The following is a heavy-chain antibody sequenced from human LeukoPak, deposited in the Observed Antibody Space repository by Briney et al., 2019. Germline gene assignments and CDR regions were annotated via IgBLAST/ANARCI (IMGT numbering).Heavy chain of an antibody. CDR2: ITYDGTNK. Sequence: GGSLRLSCAASGFIFSNYALHWVRQAPGKGLEWLALITYDGTNKYYADSVKGRFTISRDNSKNTLFLQMNSLRGEDTALYYCARGYRWNYLDYWGQGTLVTVSS. CDR1: GFIFSNYA. J-gene: IGHJ4*02. CDR3: ARGYRWNYLDY. D-gene: IGHD5-12*01. V-gene: IGHV3-30-3*01.